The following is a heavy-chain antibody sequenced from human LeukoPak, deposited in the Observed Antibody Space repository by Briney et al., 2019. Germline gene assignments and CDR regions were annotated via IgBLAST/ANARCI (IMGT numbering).Heavy chain of an antibody. Sequence: GGSLRLSCAASGSYWMHWVRQAPGKGLVWVSHINSDGSWTSYADSAKGRFTISKDNAKNTVYLQMNNLRAEDTAVYYCVSFYETYWGRGTLVTVSS. J-gene: IGHJ4*02. CDR1: GSYW. CDR2: INSDGSWT. D-gene: IGHD2/OR15-2a*01. CDR3: VSFYETY. V-gene: IGHV3-74*01.